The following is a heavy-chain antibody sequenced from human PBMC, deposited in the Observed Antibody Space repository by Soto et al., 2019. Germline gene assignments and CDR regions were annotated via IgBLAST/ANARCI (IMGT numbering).Heavy chain of an antibody. Sequence: GGSLRLSCAASGFTVSNLFMTWVRQAPGKGLEWVSVISSDGSTYYADSVKGRFTISRDNSKNTLYLEMNSLRAGDTAVYYCAREAGYDFWSGYYTAAHYFDYWGQGTLVTVSS. V-gene: IGHV3-66*01. CDR3: AREAGYDFWSGYYTAAHYFDY. D-gene: IGHD3-3*01. CDR1: GFTVSNLF. J-gene: IGHJ4*02. CDR2: ISSDGST.